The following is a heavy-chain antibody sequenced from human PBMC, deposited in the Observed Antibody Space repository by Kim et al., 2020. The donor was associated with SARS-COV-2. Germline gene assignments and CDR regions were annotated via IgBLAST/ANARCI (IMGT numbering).Heavy chain of an antibody. J-gene: IGHJ5*02. Sequence: ASVKVSCKASGYTFVDYYIHWVRQAPGQGLEWMGRINPNSGGTNSAQKFQGRVTMTRDTSISTAYMELTTLRSDDTAIYYCAIGFGGGNNWLDPWGRGTLVAVSS. CDR3: AIGFGGGNNWLDP. CDR1: GYTFVDYY. D-gene: IGHD3-10*01. V-gene: IGHV1-2*06. CDR2: INPNSGGT.